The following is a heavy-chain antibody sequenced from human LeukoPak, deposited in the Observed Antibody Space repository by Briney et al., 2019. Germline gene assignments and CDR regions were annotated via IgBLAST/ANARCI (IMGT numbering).Heavy chain of an antibody. J-gene: IGHJ4*02. CDR2: NSALTGNI. Sequence: AAVKVSCKASGYTFNRYGISWVRQAPGQRPEWMGWNSALTGNIDYAPKFQGRVTMNTDTSTRTAYMELSGLVSADTAVYFCARADPTNTGHEYFDYWGRGTLVTVSS. CDR3: ARADPTNTGHEYFDY. V-gene: IGHV1-18*01. D-gene: IGHD2/OR15-2a*01. CDR1: GYTFNRYG.